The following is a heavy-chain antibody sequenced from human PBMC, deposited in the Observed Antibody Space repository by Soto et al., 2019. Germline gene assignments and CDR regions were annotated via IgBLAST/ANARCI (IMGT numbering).Heavy chain of an antibody. J-gene: IGHJ6*02. CDR1: GFTFSSYA. V-gene: IGHV3-30-3*01. D-gene: IGHD6-6*01. CDR2: ISYDGSNK. Sequence: PGGALRLSCAASGFTFSSYAMHWVRQAPGKGLEWVAVISYDGSNKYYADSVKGRFTISRDNFKNTLYLQMNSLRAEDTAVYYCAREEYSRWLGPYYYYWMDVWGQGTTVTVSS. CDR3: AREEYSRWLGPYYYYWMDV.